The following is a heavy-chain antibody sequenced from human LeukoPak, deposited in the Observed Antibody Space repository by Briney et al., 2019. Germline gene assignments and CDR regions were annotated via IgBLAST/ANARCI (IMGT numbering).Heavy chain of an antibody. V-gene: IGHV3-66*01. CDR2: IYSDGST. J-gene: IGHJ3*02. D-gene: IGHD3-10*01. CDR1: GFTVSSNY. Sequence: GGSLRLSCAASGFTVSSNYMSWVRQAPGKGLEWVSIIYSDGSTYYADSVKGRFAISRDNSKNTLYLQMNSLRAEDTAVYYCARVTFNYFGSGDAFDIWGQGTMVTVSS. CDR3: ARVTFNYFGSGDAFDI.